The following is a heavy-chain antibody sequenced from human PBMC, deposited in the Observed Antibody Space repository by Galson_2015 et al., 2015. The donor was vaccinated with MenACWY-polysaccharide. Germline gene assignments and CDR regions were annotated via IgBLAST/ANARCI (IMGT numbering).Heavy chain of an antibody. J-gene: IGHJ5*02. Sequence: LRLSCAASGFTVSSNYMSWIRQPPGKGLEWVGSAYYSRTTYYNPSLKSRVTISVDTTKNQFSLKGSSVTAADTAVYYCARQEYTSAWYKWFDPSGQGTLVAVSS. CDR2: AYYSRTT. CDR1: GFTVSSNY. V-gene: IGHV4-39*01. D-gene: IGHD6-19*01. CDR3: ARQEYTSAWYKWFDP.